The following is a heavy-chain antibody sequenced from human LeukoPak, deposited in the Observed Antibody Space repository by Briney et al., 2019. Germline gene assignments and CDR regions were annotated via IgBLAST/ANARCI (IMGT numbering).Heavy chain of an antibody. D-gene: IGHD2-15*01. CDR2: IYYSGST. CDR1: GGSISGGTYY. V-gene: IGHV4-39*02. Sequence: SETLSLTCIVSGGSISGGTYYWGWIRQPPGKGLEWIGSIYYSGSTYYNPSLKSRVTISVDTSKNQFSLKLSSVTAADTAMYYCARDLSPGGGSRAFDIWGQGTLVTVSS. CDR3: ARDLSPGGGSRAFDI. J-gene: IGHJ3*02.